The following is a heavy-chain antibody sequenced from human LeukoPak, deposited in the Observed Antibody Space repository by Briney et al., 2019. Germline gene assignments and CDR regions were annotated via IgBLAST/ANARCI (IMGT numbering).Heavy chain of an antibody. V-gene: IGHV4-34*01. Sequence: SETLSLTCAVYGGSFSGYYWSWIRQPPGKGLEWIGEINHSGSTNYNPSLKSRVTISVDTSKNQFSLKLSSVTAADTAVYYCARGPATEPRFFRGGRFNWFDPWGQGTLVTVSS. J-gene: IGHJ5*02. D-gene: IGHD2-15*01. CDR1: GGSFSGYY. CDR3: ARGPATEPRFFRGGRFNWFDP. CDR2: INHSGST.